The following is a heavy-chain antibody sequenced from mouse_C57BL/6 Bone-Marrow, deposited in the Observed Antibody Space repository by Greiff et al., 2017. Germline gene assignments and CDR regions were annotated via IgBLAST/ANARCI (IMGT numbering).Heavy chain of an antibody. Sequence: QVQLQQSGAELVRPGTSVKVYCKASGYAFTNYLIEWVKQRPGQGLEWIGVINPGSGGTNYNEKFKGKATLTADKSSSTAYMQLSSLTSEDSAVYFCARSSYWYFDVWGTGTTVTVSS. J-gene: IGHJ1*03. CDR2: INPGSGGT. CDR3: ARSSYWYFDV. CDR1: GYAFTNYL. D-gene: IGHD1-1*01. V-gene: IGHV1-54*01.